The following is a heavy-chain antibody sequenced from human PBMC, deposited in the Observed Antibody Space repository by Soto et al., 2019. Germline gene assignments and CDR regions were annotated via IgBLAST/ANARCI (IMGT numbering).Heavy chain of an antibody. Sequence: QVQLVQSGAEVKQPGSSVTVSCKASGGTFSSYTISWVRQAPGQGLEWMGGIIPIFGTANYAQQFQGRVTITADDSTSTADMELSSLRSEDKAVYYCASGKHRWLAVWYCDLWGRGTLDTVSS. CDR3: ASGKHRWLAVWYCDL. V-gene: IGHV1-69*12. D-gene: IGHD6-19*01. J-gene: IGHJ2*01. CDR1: GGTFSSYT. CDR2: IIPIFGTA.